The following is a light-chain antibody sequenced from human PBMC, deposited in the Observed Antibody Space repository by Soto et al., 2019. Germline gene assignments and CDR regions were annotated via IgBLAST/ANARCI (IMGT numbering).Light chain of an antibody. V-gene: IGKV3-15*01. CDR3: QQYNNWPPPMYT. Sequence: EMVMTQSPATLSVSPGERATLSCRASQSVSSNLAWYQQKPGQPPRLLIYGASTRATGIPARFSGSGSGTEFTLTISSLQSEDFVVYYCQQYNNWPPPMYTFGQGTKLEIK. CDR2: GAS. CDR1: QSVSSN. J-gene: IGKJ2*01.